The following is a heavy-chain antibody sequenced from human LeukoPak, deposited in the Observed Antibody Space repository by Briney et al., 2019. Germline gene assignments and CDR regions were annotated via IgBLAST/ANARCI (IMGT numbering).Heavy chain of an antibody. CDR2: IYYSGST. Sequence: SQTLSLTCTVSGGSIGSGDYYWSWIRQPPGKGLEWIGYIYYSGSTYYNPSLKSRVTISVDTSKNQFSLKLSSVTAADTAVYYCARVAGIAAADYWGQGTLVTVSS. D-gene: IGHD6-13*01. CDR3: ARVAGIAAADY. CDR1: GGSIGSGDYY. J-gene: IGHJ4*02. V-gene: IGHV4-30-4*01.